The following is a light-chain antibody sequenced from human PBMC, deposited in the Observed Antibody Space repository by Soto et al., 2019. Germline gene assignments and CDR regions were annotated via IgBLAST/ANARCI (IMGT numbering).Light chain of an antibody. CDR1: SSDVGAFDS. V-gene: IGLV2-14*03. CDR3: YSSTSHTPLEGV. J-gene: IGLJ3*02. Sequence: QSALTQPAAVSGSPGQSITISCTGTSSDVGAFDSVSWYQQHPGKVPRLIIYAVTHRPSGVSSRFSGSKSDNTASLTISGLQAEDEADYYCYSSTSHTPLEGVFGGGTQLTVL. CDR2: AVT.